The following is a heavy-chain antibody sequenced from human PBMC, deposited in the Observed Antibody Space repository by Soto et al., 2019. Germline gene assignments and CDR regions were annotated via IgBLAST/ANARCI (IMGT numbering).Heavy chain of an antibody. CDR3: AKGKGTGVTRVSAFDI. CDR2: ISGSGVTT. CDR1: GFTFSKYA. J-gene: IGHJ3*02. V-gene: IGHV3-23*01. D-gene: IGHD2-8*02. Sequence: EVQLLESGGGLVQPGVSLRLSCAASGFTFSKYAMSWVRQAPGKGLDWVSGISGSGVTTYSADSVKGRFTISRDNSKSTLYLQMNRMQAEDTAVYSCAKGKGTGVTRVSAFDIWGQGTMVTVSS.